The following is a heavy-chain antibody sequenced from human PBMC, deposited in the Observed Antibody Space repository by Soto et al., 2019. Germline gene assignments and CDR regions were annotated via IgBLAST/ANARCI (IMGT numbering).Heavy chain of an antibody. J-gene: IGHJ6*02. CDR2: IYYSGST. V-gene: IGHV4-31*03. CDR1: GGSISSGGYY. CDR3: ARDFLDTAMVTYYGMDV. Sequence: SETLSLTCTVSGGSISSGGYYWSWIRQHPGKGLEWIGYIYYSGSTYYNPSLKSRVTISVDTSKNQFSLKLSSVTAADTAVYYCARDFLDTAMVTYYGMDVCGQGTMVTVSS. D-gene: IGHD5-18*01.